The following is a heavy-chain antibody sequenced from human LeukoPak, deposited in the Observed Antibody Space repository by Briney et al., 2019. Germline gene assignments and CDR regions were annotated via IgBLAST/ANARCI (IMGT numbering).Heavy chain of an antibody. J-gene: IGHJ1*01. V-gene: IGHV1-69*04. D-gene: IGHD6-13*01. CDR3: ASIAAAATRYFQH. Sequence: SVKVSCKASGGTFSSYAISWVRQAPGQGLEWMGRIIPILGIANYAQKFQGRVTITADKSTSTAYMELSSLRSEDTAVYYCASIAAAATRYFQHWGQGTLATVSS. CDR2: IIPILGIA. CDR1: GGTFSSYA.